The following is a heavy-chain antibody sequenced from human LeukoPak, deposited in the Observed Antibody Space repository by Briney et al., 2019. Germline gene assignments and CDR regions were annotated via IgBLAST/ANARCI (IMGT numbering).Heavy chain of an antibody. CDR2: IYSGGST. CDR1: GFTFRNYY. D-gene: IGHD6-19*01. Sequence: PGGSLRLSCAASGFTFRNYYMHWVRQAPGKGLEWVSVIYSGGSTCYADSVKGRFTISRDNSKNTLYLQMNSLRAEDTAVYYCARVYSSGWYYDYWGQGTLVTVSS. J-gene: IGHJ4*02. CDR3: ARVYSSGWYYDY. V-gene: IGHV3-53*01.